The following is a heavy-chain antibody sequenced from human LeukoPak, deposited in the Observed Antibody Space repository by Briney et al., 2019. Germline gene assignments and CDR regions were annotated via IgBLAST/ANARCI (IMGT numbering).Heavy chain of an antibody. D-gene: IGHD3-10*01. Sequence: SETLSLTCAVSGGSISTSNWWSWVRQPPGKGLEWIGEIYHGGSTNYNPSLKSRVTISVDKSKNQFSLKLSSVTAADTAVYYCASISIVRGVTNYFDYWGQGTLVTVSS. V-gene: IGHV4-4*02. CDR3: ASISIVRGVTNYFDY. CDR1: GGSISTSNW. J-gene: IGHJ4*02. CDR2: IYHGGST.